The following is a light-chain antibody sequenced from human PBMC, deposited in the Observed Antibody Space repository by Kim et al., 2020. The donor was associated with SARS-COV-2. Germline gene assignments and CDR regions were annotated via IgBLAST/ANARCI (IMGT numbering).Light chain of an antibody. CDR2: EVT. J-gene: IGLJ1*01. Sequence: GQSVTISCTGTSSDVVAYNYVSWYQQHPGKAPKLLIYEVTMRPSGVPDRFSGSKSGNTASLTVSGLQAEDEADYYCSSYAGSNTYVFGAGTKVTVL. V-gene: IGLV2-8*01. CDR3: SSYAGSNTYV. CDR1: SSDVVAYNY.